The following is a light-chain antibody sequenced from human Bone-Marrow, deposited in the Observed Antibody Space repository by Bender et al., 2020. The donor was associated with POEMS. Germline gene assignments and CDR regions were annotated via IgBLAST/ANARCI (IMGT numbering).Light chain of an antibody. CDR3: CSYSGINTRDVV. CDR2: DVS. CDR1: SRDVGNYNL. V-gene: IGLV2-23*02. Sequence: QSALTQPASVTGSPGQSITISCTGTSRDVGNYNLVSWYQQHPGKAPKLMIYDVSKRPSGVSDRFSGSKSGKTASLTISGLQAEDEADYYCCSYSGINTRDVVFGGGTKVTVL. J-gene: IGLJ2*01.